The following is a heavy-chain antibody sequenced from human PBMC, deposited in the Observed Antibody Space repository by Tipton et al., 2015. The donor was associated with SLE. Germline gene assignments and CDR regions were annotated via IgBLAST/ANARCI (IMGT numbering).Heavy chain of an antibody. CDR1: GFTFSNFW. Sequence: SLRLSCAASGFTFSNFWMTWVRQAPGKGLEWVANINEDGSEQNFVDSVKGRFAISRDNAKNSLFLQMSSLRAEDTAVYYCARILAIAVAVPDYWGQGALVTVSS. CDR2: INEDGSEQ. V-gene: IGHV3-7*01. CDR3: ARILAIAVAVPDY. J-gene: IGHJ4*02. D-gene: IGHD6-19*01.